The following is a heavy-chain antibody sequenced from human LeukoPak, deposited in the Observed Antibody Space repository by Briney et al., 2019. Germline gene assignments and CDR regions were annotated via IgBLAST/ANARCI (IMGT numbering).Heavy chain of an antibody. Sequence: GGTLRLSCAASGFTFSSYGMNWVRQAPGKGLEWVSSISSSSSYIYYADSVKGRFTISRDNAKNSLYLQMNSLRAEDTAVYYCARDPTVVTPDYYFDYWGQGTLVTVSS. CDR2: ISSSSSYI. D-gene: IGHD4-23*01. CDR3: ARDPTVVTPDYYFDY. CDR1: GFTFSSYG. V-gene: IGHV3-21*01. J-gene: IGHJ4*02.